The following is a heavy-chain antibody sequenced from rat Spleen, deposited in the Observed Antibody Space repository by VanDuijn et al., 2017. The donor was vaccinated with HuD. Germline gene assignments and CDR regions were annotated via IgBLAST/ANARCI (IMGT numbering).Heavy chain of an antibody. J-gene: IGHJ2*01. CDR1: GFSLLSNS. Sequence: QVQLKESGPTLVQPSQTLSLTCTVSGFSLLSNSVHWVRQPPGKGLEWLGAMWNGGGTDYNSAFKSRLSFSRDTSKSQVFLKVNNLQTEDTAMYFCASQYYYDGYYRDYWGQGVMVTVSS. CDR3: ASQYYYDGYYRDY. D-gene: IGHD1-12*03. CDR2: MWNGGGT. V-gene: IGHV2-1*01.